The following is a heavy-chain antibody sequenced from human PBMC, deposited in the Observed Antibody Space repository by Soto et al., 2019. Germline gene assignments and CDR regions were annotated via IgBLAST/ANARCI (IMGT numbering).Heavy chain of an antibody. CDR2: IIPYYNTL. J-gene: IGHJ4*02. Sequence: QAQVVQSGAEVRKPGSSVKLSCKASEGTLNSYAIAWVRQAPGQGLEWMGGIIPYYNTLNYAQKFQDRVTITADDSTNTVYMELSSLRSDDTAVYFCASGASRWYPYFFDSWAQGTLVTVSS. CDR3: ASGASRWYPYFFDS. CDR1: EGTLNSYA. V-gene: IGHV1-69*01. D-gene: IGHD6-13*01.